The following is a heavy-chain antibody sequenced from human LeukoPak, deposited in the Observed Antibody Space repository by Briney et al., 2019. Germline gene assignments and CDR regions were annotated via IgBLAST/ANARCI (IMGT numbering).Heavy chain of an antibody. CDR3: ARGVDY. J-gene: IGHJ4*02. V-gene: IGHV3-72*01. CDR1: GFTFSDHY. CDR2: ARDRANSYTT. Sequence: GGSLRLSCAASGFTFSDHYMDWVRQAPGKGLEWVGRARDRANSYTTLYGASVKGRFTISRDDAKESLYLEINSLKTEDTAVYYCARGVDYWGQGTLVTVSS.